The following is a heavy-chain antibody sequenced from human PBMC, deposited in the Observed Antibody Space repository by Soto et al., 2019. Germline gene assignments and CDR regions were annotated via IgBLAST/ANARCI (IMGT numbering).Heavy chain of an antibody. Sequence: EGQLVESGGGLVQPGGSPRLSCAASGITFISYWMHWVRQVPGKGLVWVAHINSDGSTTTYADSVKGRFTISRDNAKSTLDLQMNGLRAEDTAVYYCARGSVGANFDYWGQGTLVTVSS. CDR2: INSDGSTT. CDR1: GITFISYW. CDR3: ARGSVGANFDY. J-gene: IGHJ4*02. V-gene: IGHV3-74*03. D-gene: IGHD1-26*01.